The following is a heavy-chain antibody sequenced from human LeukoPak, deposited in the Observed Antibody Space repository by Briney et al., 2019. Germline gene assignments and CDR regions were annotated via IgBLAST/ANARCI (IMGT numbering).Heavy chain of an antibody. J-gene: IGHJ5*02. D-gene: IGHD2-15*01. CDR2: IYHSGST. CDR3: ARGPRYCGGGSCWNWFDP. CDR1: GYSISSGYY. Sequence: SETLSLTCTVSGYSISSGYYWGWIRQPPGKGLEWIGSIYHSGSTYYNPSLKSRVTISVDTSKNQFSLKLSSVTAADTAVYYCARGPRYCGGGSCWNWFDPWGQGTLVTVSS. V-gene: IGHV4-38-2*02.